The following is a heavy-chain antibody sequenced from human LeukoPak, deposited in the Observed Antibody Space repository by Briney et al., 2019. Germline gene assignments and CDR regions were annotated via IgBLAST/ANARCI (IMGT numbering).Heavy chain of an antibody. J-gene: IGHJ4*02. CDR3: AREGGYSGYDFYFDY. CDR1: GYSISSGYF. CDR2: VYHVGTT. D-gene: IGHD5-12*01. V-gene: IGHV4-38-2*02. Sequence: PSETLSLTCTVSGYSISSGYFWGWIRQPPGKGLEWIGVYHVGTTDNNPSLKSRVTISVDTSKNQFSLQLNSVTPEDTAMYYCAREGGYSGYDFYFDYWGQGTLVTVSS.